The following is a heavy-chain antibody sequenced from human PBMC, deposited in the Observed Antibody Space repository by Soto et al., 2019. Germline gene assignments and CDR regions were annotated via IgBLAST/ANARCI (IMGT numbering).Heavy chain of an antibody. V-gene: IGHV3-53*02. CDR2: IHSDGDRNGDAT. CDR1: GFAVSNNH. CDR3: ARDLGRSPFDY. J-gene: IGHJ4*02. Sequence: EVQLEESGGGLIQPGGSLSLSCVGSGFAVSNNHMSWVRQAPGEGLESVALIHSDGDRNGDATYYADYVKGRFTVSRDNSKNTVYLQMNSLRAEDSAVYYCARDLGRSPFDYWGQGILVTVSS.